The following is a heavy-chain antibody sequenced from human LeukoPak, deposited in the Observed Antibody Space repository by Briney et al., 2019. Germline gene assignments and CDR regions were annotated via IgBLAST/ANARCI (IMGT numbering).Heavy chain of an antibody. CDR1: GFTFGKNW. CDR2: INTDGSST. J-gene: IGHJ4*02. D-gene: IGHD2-2*01. V-gene: IGHV3-74*01. CDR3: AKKGCSTSGCPAYFDY. Sequence: GGSLRLSCAASGFTFGKNWMHWVRQVPGKGLVWVSRINTDGSSTGYADSVKGRFTISRDNAKNTLYLQMNSLRAEDTALYYCAKKGCSTSGCPAYFDYWGQGTLVTVSS.